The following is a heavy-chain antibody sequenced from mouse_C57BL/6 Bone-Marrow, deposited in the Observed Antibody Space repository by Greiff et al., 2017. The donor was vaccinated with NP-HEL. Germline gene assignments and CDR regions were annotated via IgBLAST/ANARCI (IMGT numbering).Heavy chain of an antibody. CDR3: AREGGLRRRTYAMDY. Sequence: DVQLVDSEGGLVQPGSSMKLSCTASGFTFSDYYMAWVRQVPEKGLEWVANINYDGSSTYYLDSLKSRFIISRDNAKNILYLQMSSLKSEDTATYYCAREGGLRRRTYAMDYWGQGTSVTVSS. CDR2: INYDGSST. J-gene: IGHJ4*01. V-gene: IGHV5-16*01. CDR1: GFTFSDYY. D-gene: IGHD2-4*01.